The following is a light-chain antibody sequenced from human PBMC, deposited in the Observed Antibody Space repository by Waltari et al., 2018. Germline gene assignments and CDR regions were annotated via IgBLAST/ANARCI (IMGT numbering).Light chain of an antibody. Sequence: EVVLTQSPGTLSLSPGERATLSCRASQSVGKYLAWYQQRPGQAPRLLIYAASTRATGIPDRFSGSGSRTDFSLTISRLEPEDFAVYYCQSRERLPAKFGQGTKVEIK. CDR1: QSVGKY. V-gene: IGKV3-20*01. J-gene: IGKJ1*01. CDR2: AAS. CDR3: QSRERLPAK.